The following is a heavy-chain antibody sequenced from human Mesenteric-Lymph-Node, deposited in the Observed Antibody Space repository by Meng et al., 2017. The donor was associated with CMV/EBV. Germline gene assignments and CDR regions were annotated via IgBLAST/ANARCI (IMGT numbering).Heavy chain of an antibody. V-gene: IGHV3-21*01. CDR2: ISRSSSFI. CDR1: GFTYSTYS. Sequence: GGSLRLSCAASGFTYSTYSMNWVRQAPGKGPEWVSTISRSSSFIYYADSVKGRFTVSRDNAQNSLSQQMDSLRAEDTTVYYCARVIPPNYYYYNIMDVWGQGTTVTVSS. J-gene: IGHJ6*02. CDR3: ARVIPPNYYYYNIMDV. D-gene: IGHD2-21*01.